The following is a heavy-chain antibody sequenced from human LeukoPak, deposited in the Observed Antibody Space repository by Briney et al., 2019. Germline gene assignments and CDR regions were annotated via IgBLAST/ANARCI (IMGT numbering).Heavy chain of an antibody. V-gene: IGHV1-18*01. Sequence: GASVKVSCKASGYTFTSYAITWVRPAPGKGLEWMGWISAYNGNTNYAQNLQGRVTMTTDTSTSTAYMELRSLRSDDTAMYYCARMEMATAIFDYWGQGTLVTVSS. CDR2: ISAYNGNT. J-gene: IGHJ4*02. CDR1: GYTFTSYA. D-gene: IGHD5-24*01. CDR3: ARMEMATAIFDY.